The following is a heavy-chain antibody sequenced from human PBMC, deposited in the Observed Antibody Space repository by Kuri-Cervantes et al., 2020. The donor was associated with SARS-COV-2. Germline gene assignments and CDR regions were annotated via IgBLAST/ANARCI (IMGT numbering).Heavy chain of an antibody. CDR1: GFTFSSYW. J-gene: IGHJ4*02. CDR2: IKQDGSEK. D-gene: IGHD3-3*01. V-gene: IGHV3-7*01. Sequence: GGSLRLSCAASGFTFSSYWMSWVRQAPGKGLEWVANIKQDGSEKYYVDSVKGRFTISRDNAKNSLYLQMNSLRAEDTAVYYCAREFFGVVNGYFDYWGLGTLVTVSS. CDR3: AREFFGVVNGYFDY.